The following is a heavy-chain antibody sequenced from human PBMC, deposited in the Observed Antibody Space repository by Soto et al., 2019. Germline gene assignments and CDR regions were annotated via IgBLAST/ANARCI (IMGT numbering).Heavy chain of an antibody. J-gene: IGHJ6*04. V-gene: IGHV3-23*01. D-gene: IGHD2-15*01. CDR1: GFTFSSYA. CDR2: ISGSGGST. CDR3: AKGTVLLVVVVAAV. Sequence: PGGSLRLSCAASGFTFSSYAMSWVRQAPGKGLEWVSTISGSGGSTYHADSVKGRFTISRDNSKNTLYLQMNSLRAEDTVVYYCAKGTVLLVVVVAAVRGKGATVTVSS.